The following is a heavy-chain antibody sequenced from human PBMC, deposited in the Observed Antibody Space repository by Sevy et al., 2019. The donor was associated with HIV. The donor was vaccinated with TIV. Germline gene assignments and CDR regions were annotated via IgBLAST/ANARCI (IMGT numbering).Heavy chain of an antibody. CDR1: GGSISSYY. V-gene: IGHV4-59*01. Sequence: SETLSPTCTVSGGSISSYYWSWIRQPPGKGLEWIGYIYYSGSTNYNPSLKSRVTISVDTSKNQFSLKLSSVTAADTAVYYCARGQSSIGYCSGGSCLHSNWFDPWGQGTLVTVSS. CDR3: ARGQSSIGYCSGGSCLHSNWFDP. D-gene: IGHD2-15*01. J-gene: IGHJ5*02. CDR2: IYYSGST.